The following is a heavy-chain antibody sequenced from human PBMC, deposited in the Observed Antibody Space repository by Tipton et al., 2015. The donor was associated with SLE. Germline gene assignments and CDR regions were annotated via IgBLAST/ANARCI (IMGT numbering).Heavy chain of an antibody. Sequence: SLRLSCTASGFTFSDYAMNWVRQAPGKGLEWVSVIPSGGVTYYSDSVKGRFIISRDDSKTTMYLQMNRLRPEDTAVYYCAKDRFYDSGGYFFFDYWGPGTQVTVSS. J-gene: IGHJ4*02. CDR1: GFTFSDYA. D-gene: IGHD3-22*01. CDR2: IPSGGVT. CDR3: AKDRFYDSGGYFFFDY. V-gene: IGHV3-23*03.